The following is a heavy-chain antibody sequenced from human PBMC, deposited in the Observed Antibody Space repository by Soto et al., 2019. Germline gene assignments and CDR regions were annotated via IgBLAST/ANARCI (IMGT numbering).Heavy chain of an antibody. CDR1: GGSVSSGSYY. CDR2: IYYSGST. D-gene: IGHD3-10*01. Sequence: SETLSLTCTVSGGSVSSGSYYWSWIRQPPGKGLEWIGYIYYSGSTNYNPSLKSRVTISVDTSKNQFSLKLSSVTAADTAVYYCPRIKRFTMVRGVTFDYWGQGTLVTVSS. CDR3: PRIKRFTMVRGVTFDY. V-gene: IGHV4-61*01. J-gene: IGHJ4*02.